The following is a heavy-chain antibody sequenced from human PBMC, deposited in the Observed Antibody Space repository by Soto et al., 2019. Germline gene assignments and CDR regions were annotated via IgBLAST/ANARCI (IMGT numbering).Heavy chain of an antibody. CDR1: GFMFSAYW. Sequence: EVQLVESGGGLVQPGGSLRLSCAASGFMFSAYWMSWVRQAPGNGLEWVANIHGDGGKIYYVDSVKGRFTISRDNAKRSLYLQMNSLRAEDTAVYYCARDFYGGYTYGPGDYWGQGALVAVSS. CDR2: IHGDGGKI. CDR3: ARDFYGGYTYGPGDY. J-gene: IGHJ4*02. D-gene: IGHD5-18*01. V-gene: IGHV3-7*01.